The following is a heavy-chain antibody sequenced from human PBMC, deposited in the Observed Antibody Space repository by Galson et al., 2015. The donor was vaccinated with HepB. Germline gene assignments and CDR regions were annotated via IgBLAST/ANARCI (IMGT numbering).Heavy chain of an antibody. Sequence: SVKVSCKASGYTFTSYYMHWVRQAPGQGLEWMGIINPSGGSTSYAQKFQGRVTMTRDTSTSTVYMELSSLRSEDTAVYYCARNRYCSSTSCRNWFDPWGQGTLVTVSS. D-gene: IGHD2-2*01. CDR2: INPSGGST. CDR1: GYTFTSYY. V-gene: IGHV1-46*01. CDR3: ARNRYCSSTSCRNWFDP. J-gene: IGHJ5*02.